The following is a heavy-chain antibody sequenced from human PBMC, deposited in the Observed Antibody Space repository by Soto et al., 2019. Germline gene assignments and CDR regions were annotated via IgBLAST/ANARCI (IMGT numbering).Heavy chain of an antibody. V-gene: IGHV1-18*01. J-gene: IGHJ5*02. D-gene: IGHD3-9*01. CDR3: ARDYHDILTGYPYNSFDP. CDR2: ISAYNGNR. Sequence: GASVKVSCKASGYTFTNYGISWVRQAPGQGLEWMGWISAYNGNRKFAQSLLGRVTMTADTSTSTAYMELRSLRSDDTAVYYCARDYHDILTGYPYNSFDPWGQGTLVTVSS. CDR1: GYTFTNYG.